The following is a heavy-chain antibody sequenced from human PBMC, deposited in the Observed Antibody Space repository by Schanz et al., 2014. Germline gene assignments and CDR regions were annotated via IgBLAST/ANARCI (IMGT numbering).Heavy chain of an antibody. Sequence: QVQLVQSGAEVKKPGSPVKVSCKSSGGTFSSYAISWVRQAPGQGLEWMGRIIPILGIATYAQKFQGRLTITADKSTSTAYMELRSLRSDDTAVYYCARDRRRYCSTASCLHDNWFDPWGQGTLXIVSS. CDR3: ARDRRRYCSTASCLHDNWFDP. V-gene: IGHV1-69*04. CDR1: GGTFSSYA. CDR2: IIPILGIA. J-gene: IGHJ5*02. D-gene: IGHD2-2*01.